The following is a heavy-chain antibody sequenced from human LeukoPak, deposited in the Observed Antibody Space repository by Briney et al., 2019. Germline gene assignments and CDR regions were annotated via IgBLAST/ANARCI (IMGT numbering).Heavy chain of an antibody. V-gene: IGHV3-64*02. CDR2: INGNGGST. J-gene: IGHJ4*02. Sequence: PGGSLRLSCAASGFTFSIYYMDSVRQAPGKGLEYVSSINGNGGSTYYAASVKGRFTISRDPLKDTLYLQMGSVTNEDTAVYHCARGGVDSPCGGYNAFDYWGQGTLVTVSS. CDR1: GFTFSIYY. D-gene: IGHD2-21*01. CDR3: ARGGVDSPCGGYNAFDY.